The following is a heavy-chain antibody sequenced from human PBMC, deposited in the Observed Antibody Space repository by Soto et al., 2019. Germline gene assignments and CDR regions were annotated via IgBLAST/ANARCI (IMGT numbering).Heavy chain of an antibody. CDR2: IWYDGSNK. J-gene: IGHJ6*03. Sequence: GGSLRLSCAASGFTFSSYGMHWVRQAPGKGLEWVAVIWYDGSNKYYADSVKGRFTISRDNSKNTLYLQMNSLRAEDTAVYYCARDLEDMEEIYYYYYMDVWGKGTTVTVSS. V-gene: IGHV3-33*01. D-gene: IGHD2-15*01. CDR1: GFTFSSYG. CDR3: ARDLEDMEEIYYYYYMDV.